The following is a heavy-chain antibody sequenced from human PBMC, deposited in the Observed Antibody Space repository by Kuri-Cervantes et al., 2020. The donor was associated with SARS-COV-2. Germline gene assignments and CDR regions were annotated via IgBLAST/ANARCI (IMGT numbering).Heavy chain of an antibody. D-gene: IGHD3-3*01. J-gene: IGHJ6*03. CDR3: ARGGYDFWSDPQDQQYYMDV. Sequence: SETLSLTCTVSGGSISSGDYYWSWIRQPPGKGLEWIGYIYYSGSTNYNPSLKSRVTISVDTSKNQFSLRLSSVTAADTAVYYCARGGYDFWSDPQDQQYYMDVWGKGTTVTVSS. V-gene: IGHV4-61*08. CDR2: IYYSGST. CDR1: GGSISSGDYY.